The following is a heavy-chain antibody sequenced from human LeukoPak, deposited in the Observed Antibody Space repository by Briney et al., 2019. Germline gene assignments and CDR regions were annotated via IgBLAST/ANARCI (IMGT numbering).Heavy chain of an antibody. V-gene: IGHV3-7*01. CDR1: GFTFSSYW. CDR2: IKEDGSEK. Sequence: PGGSLRLSCVAPGFTFSSYWMSWVRQAPGKGLEWVANIKEDGSEKYYVDSVKGRFTISRDNAKNSLYLQMNSLRAEDTAVYYCAREGARFCSSARCYLKYWGQGTVVTVSS. J-gene: IGHJ4*02. D-gene: IGHD2-2*01. CDR3: AREGARFCSSARCYLKY.